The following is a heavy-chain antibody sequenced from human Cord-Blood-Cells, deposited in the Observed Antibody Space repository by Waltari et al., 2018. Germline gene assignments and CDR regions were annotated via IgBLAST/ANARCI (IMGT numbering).Heavy chain of an antibody. CDR3: ARGLVATYPDY. J-gene: IGHJ4*02. D-gene: IGHD5-12*01. CDR2: ISYDGSNK. Sequence: QVQLLESGGGVVQPGRSLRLSCAASGFTFSSYAMHWVRQAPGKGLEWVAVISYDGSNKYYADSVKGRFTISRDNSKNTLYLQMNSLRAEDTAVYYCARGLVATYPDYWGQGTLVTVSS. V-gene: IGHV3-30*04. CDR1: GFTFSSYA.